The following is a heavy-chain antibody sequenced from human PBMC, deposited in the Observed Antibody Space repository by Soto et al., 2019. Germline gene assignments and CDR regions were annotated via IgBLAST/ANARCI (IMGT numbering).Heavy chain of an antibody. Sequence: SETLSLTCAVYGGSFNGYYWSWIRQPPGKGLEWIGEINHSGSTNYNPSLKSRVTISVDTSKNQFSLKLTSVTAADTAVYYCASGIAMIVVVERDAPDKYYLDSWSQGTLVT. CDR3: ASGIAMIVVVERDAPDKYYLDS. CDR2: INHSGST. D-gene: IGHD3-22*01. V-gene: IGHV4-34*01. J-gene: IGHJ4*02. CDR1: GGSFNGYY.